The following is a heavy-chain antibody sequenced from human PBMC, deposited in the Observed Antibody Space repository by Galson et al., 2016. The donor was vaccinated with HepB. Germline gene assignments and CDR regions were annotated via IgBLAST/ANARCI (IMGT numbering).Heavy chain of an antibody. CDR3: ARGHHETKVGCFDI. J-gene: IGHJ3*02. D-gene: IGHD1-14*01. V-gene: IGHV3-13*04. CDR2: IGTTGDT. Sequence: SLRLSCAASGLTFSSYDMHWVRQAPGKGLEWVSTIGTTGDTYYPGSVQGRFTVSRENAKNSFYLQMNSLTAGDTAVYYCARGHHETKVGCFDIWGQGTMVTVSS. CDR1: GLTFSSYD.